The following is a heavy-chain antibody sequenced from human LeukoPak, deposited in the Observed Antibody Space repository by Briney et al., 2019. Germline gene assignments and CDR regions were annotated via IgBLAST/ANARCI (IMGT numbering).Heavy chain of an antibody. CDR1: GFTFTNAW. V-gene: IGHV3-30*18. J-gene: IGHJ6*02. Sequence: GGSLRLSCVDSGFTFTNAWMSWVRQAPGKGLEWVAIISDDGSKKDYADSVKGRFTISRDNSKNTLYVQMNSLRAEDTAVYFCAKEDEYGEYRFSMDVWGQGTTVTVAS. CDR2: ISDDGSKK. D-gene: IGHD4/OR15-4a*01. CDR3: AKEDEYGEYRFSMDV.